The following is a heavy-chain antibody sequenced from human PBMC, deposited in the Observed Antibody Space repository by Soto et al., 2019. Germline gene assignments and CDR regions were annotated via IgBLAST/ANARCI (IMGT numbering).Heavy chain of an antibody. Sequence: DVQLVESGGGLVQPGGSLRLSCAASGLTFSRYWMSWVRQAPGKGPEWVASIKEDGSEIYYVDSVKGRFTISRDNAKNSLHLQMNSLRVEDTAMYYCAREYRWGQGSLVTVSS. CDR1: GLTFSRYW. CDR2: IKEDGSEI. CDR3: AREYR. V-gene: IGHV3-7*01. J-gene: IGHJ5*02.